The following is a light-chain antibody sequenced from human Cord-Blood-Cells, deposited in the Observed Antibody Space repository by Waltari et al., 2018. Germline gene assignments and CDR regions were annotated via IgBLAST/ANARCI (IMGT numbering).Light chain of an antibody. Sequence: EIVLTQSPATLSLSPGASATLSCRASQSVSSYLAWYQQKPGQAPRLLIYDASNRATGIPARFSGSGSGTDFTLTISSLEPEDFAVYYCQQRSNWPPYTFGQGTKLEIK. V-gene: IGKV3-11*01. CDR3: QQRSNWPPYT. CDR1: QSVSSY. J-gene: IGKJ2*01. CDR2: DAS.